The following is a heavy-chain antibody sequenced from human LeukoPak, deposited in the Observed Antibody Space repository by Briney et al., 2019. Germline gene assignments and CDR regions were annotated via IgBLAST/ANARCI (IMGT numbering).Heavy chain of an antibody. D-gene: IGHD1-26*01. V-gene: IGHV3-21*04. CDR2: IDSSGGYM. J-gene: IGHJ4*02. CDR1: GFTFNTYS. CDR3: AKVPRRGEWETHKPDY. Sequence: KTGGSLRLSREASGFTFNTYSMNWARQAPGKGLEWVSSIDSSGGYMFYADSVKGRFTISRDNSKNTLYLQMNSLRAEDTAVYYCAKVPRRGEWETHKPDYWGQGTLVTVSS.